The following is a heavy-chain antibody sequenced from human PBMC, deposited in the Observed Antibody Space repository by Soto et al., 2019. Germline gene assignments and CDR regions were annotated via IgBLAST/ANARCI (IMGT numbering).Heavy chain of an antibody. V-gene: IGHV4-30-4*01. D-gene: IGHD2-2*01. CDR1: GGSISSGDYY. Sequence: QVQLQESGPGLVKPSQTLSLTCTVSGGSISSGDYYWSWIRQPPGKGLEWIGYIYYSGSTYYNPSLKSRVTISVDTSKNQFSLKLSSVTAADTAVYYCARGIVVVPAATYFDYWGQGTLVTVSS. J-gene: IGHJ4*02. CDR2: IYYSGST. CDR3: ARGIVVVPAATYFDY.